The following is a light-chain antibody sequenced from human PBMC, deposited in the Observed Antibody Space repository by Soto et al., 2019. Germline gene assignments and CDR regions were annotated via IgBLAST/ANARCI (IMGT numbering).Light chain of an antibody. Sequence: EIVLTQSPATLSLSPGERATLSCRASQSVSGFLAWYQQRPGQAPRLLIYDASNRATGIPARFSGSGSGTDFTLTISSLEPEDFAIYYCQQRSNWPLTFGGGTKVEIK. CDR3: QQRSNWPLT. V-gene: IGKV3-11*01. J-gene: IGKJ4*01. CDR2: DAS. CDR1: QSVSGF.